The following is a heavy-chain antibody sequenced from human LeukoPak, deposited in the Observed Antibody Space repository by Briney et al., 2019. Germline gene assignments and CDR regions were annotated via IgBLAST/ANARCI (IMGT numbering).Heavy chain of an antibody. CDR1: GGSISSSNW. CDR3: AGIRNYYDSSGYYQFDP. D-gene: IGHD3-22*01. Sequence: SGTLSLTCAVSGGSISSSNWWSWVRQPPGKGLEWIGEIYHSGSTNYNPSLKSRVTISVDKSKNQFSLKLSSVTAADTAVYYCAGIRNYYDSSGYYQFDPWGQGTLVTVSS. CDR2: IYHSGST. V-gene: IGHV4-4*02. J-gene: IGHJ5*02.